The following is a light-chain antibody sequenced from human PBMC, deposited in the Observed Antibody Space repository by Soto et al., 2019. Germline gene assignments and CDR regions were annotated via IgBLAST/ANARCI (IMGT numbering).Light chain of an antibody. CDR3: SSYTSTNSWV. CDR2: DVS. Sequence: QSALTQSASVSGSPGQSITISCTGTSSDVGGYNYVSWYQQHPGKAPKLIIYDVSNRPSGVSTRFSGSKSGNTASLTISGLQAEDEPDYSCSSYTSTNSWVFGGGTKLNVL. CDR1: SSDVGGYNY. J-gene: IGLJ3*02. V-gene: IGLV2-14*01.